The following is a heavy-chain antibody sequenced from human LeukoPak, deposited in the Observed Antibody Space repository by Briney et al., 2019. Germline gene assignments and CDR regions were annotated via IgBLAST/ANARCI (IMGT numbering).Heavy chain of an antibody. CDR2: IYYSGST. J-gene: IGHJ4*02. CDR3: ARPYYDYVWGSYRQFDY. D-gene: IGHD3-16*02. V-gene: IGHV4-39*07. CDR1: GGSISSSSYY. Sequence: SETLSLTCTVSGGSISSSSYYWGWIRQPPGKGLEWIGSIYYSGSTYYNPSLKSRVTISVDTSKNQFSLKLSSVTAADTAVYYCARPYYDYVWGSYRQFDYWGQGTLVTVSS.